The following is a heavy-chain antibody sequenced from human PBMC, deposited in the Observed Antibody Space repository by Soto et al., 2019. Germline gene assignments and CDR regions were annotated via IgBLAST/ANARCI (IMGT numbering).Heavy chain of an antibody. J-gene: IGHJ6*02. V-gene: IGHV4-59*01. Sequence: SETLSLTCTVSGGSISSYYWSWIRQPPGKGLEWIGYIYYSGSTNYNPSLKSRVTISVNTSKNQFSLKLSSVTAADTAVYYCARGIVGWYQGRYYYGMDVWGQGTTVTVSS. CDR3: ARGIVGWYQGRYYYGMDV. D-gene: IGHD6-19*01. CDR2: IYYSGST. CDR1: GGSISSYY.